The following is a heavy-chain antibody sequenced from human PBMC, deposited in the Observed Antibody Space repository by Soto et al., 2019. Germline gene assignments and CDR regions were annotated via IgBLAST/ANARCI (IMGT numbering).Heavy chain of an antibody. CDR3: ARQTRRDYYHGMDV. J-gene: IGHJ6*02. CDR1: GFTFSSYS. Sequence: KTGGSLRLSCAASGFTFSSYSMNWVRQAPGKGLEWVSSISSSSSYIYYADSVKGRFTISRDNAKNSLYLQMNSLRAEDTAVYYCARQTRRDYYHGMDVWGQGTTITV. CDR2: ISSSSSYI. V-gene: IGHV3-21*01.